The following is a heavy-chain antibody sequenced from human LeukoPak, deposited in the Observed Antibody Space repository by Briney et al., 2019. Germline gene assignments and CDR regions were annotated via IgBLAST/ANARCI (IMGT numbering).Heavy chain of an antibody. J-gene: IGHJ4*02. D-gene: IGHD6-13*01. CDR3: ARDLMGIAYRGAFYY. V-gene: IGHV3-53*01. Sequence: GGSLRLSCAASGFTVSSNYMSWVRQAPGKGLEWVSVIYSGGSTYYADSVKGRFTISRDNAKNSLYLQMNSLRAEDTTVYYCARDLMGIAYRGAFYYWGQGTLVTVSS. CDR1: GFTVSSNY. CDR2: IYSGGST.